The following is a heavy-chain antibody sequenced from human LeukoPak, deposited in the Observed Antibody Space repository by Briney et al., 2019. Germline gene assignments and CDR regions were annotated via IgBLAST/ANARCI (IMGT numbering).Heavy chain of an antibody. CDR1: GFTFSSYA. J-gene: IGHJ4*02. V-gene: IGHV3-23*01. CDR2: ISGSGGST. CDR3: AKDLDYGGNAAAFDY. Sequence: PGGSLRLSCAASGFTFSSYAMSWVRQAPGKGLEWVSAISGSGGSTYYADSVKGRFTISRDNSKNTLYLQMNSLRAEGTAVYYCAKDLDYGGNAAAFDYWGQGTLVTVSS. D-gene: IGHD4-17*01.